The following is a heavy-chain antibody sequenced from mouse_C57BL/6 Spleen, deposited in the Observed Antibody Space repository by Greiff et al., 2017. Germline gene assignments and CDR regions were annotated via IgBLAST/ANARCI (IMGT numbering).Heavy chain of an antibody. V-gene: IGHV1-69*01. J-gene: IGHJ4*01. CDR3: ARWILRTRAMDY. D-gene: IGHD1-1*01. CDR1: GYTFTSYW. CDR2: IDPSDSYT. Sequence: QVQLQQPGAELVMPGASVKLSCKASGYTFTSYWMHWVKQRPGQGLAWIGEIDPSDSYTNYNQKFKGKSTLTVDKSSSTAYMQLSSLTSEDSAVYYCARWILRTRAMDYWGQGTSVTVSS.